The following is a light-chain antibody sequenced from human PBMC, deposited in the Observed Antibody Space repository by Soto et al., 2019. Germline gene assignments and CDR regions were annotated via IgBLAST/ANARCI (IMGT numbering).Light chain of an antibody. Sequence: QSVLTQPASVSGSPGQSINISCTGTSSDVGGYNYVSWYQQHPGKAPKFMIYDVSNRPSGVSNRFCGSKSGNTASLTISGLQAEDEADYYCCSYTTSNTRQIVFGTGTKVTVL. CDR3: CSYTTSNTRQIV. CDR2: DVS. CDR1: SSDVGGYNY. J-gene: IGLJ1*01. V-gene: IGLV2-14*01.